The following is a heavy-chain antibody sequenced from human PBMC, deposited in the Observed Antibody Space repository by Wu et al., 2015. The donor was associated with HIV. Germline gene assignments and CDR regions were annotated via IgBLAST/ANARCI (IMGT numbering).Heavy chain of an antibody. V-gene: IGHV1-69*13. D-gene: IGHD3-9*01. Sequence: QGQLEQSGAEMKKPGSSLKVSCKASGGTFSNYGISWLRQAPGQGPEWIGGIIPMFKTPNYARGFRGRVTITADESTTTVHLELRGLRSADTAIYFCVRDAPLTGQTWGLGTLITVSS. CDR3: VRDAPLTGQT. CDR2: IIPMFKTP. J-gene: IGHJ1*01. CDR1: GGTFSNYG.